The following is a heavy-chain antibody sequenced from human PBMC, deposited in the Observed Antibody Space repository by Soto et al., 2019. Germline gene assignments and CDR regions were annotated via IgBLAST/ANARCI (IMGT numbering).Heavy chain of an antibody. CDR1: GLTFSNYA. CDR2: ISGSGGST. Sequence: EVQLLESGGALVQPGGSLRLSCAASGLTFSNYAMSWVRQAPGKGLEWVSSISGSGGSTYYADSVKGRFTISRDNSKNMLYLQINSLRADDTAVYYCATEAAYSSGWYVFDYWGQGTLVTVSA. D-gene: IGHD6-13*01. V-gene: IGHV3-23*01. J-gene: IGHJ4*02. CDR3: ATEAAYSSGWYVFDY.